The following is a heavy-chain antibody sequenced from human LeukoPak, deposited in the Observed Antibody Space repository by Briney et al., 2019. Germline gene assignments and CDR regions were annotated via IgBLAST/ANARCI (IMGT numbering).Heavy chain of an antibody. CDR3: ATSGITTADSLLDH. Sequence: ASVKVSCKASGYTFIGYYIHWVRQAPGQGLEWVGWLNPNTGGANYAQKFQGRVTVTRDTSISTAYMDLRRLRSDDTAIYYCATSGITTADSLLDHWGKGTLVTVSS. V-gene: IGHV1-2*02. D-gene: IGHD6-13*01. CDR2: LNPNTGGA. CDR1: GYTFIGYY. J-gene: IGHJ4*02.